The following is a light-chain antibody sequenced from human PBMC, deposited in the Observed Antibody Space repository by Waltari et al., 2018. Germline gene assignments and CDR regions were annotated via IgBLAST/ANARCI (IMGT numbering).Light chain of an antibody. CDR3: SSYARSDNSVL. V-gene: IGLV2-23*01. CDR2: EGT. J-gene: IGLJ2*01. Sequence: QSALTQPASVSGSPGQSITISCTGSTSDVGGYNLVSWYRQCPNKAPQLISYEGTRRPSCFSSRFSASKSGNTASLTISGLQAEDEALYFCSSYARSDNSVLFGGGTQLSVL. CDR1: TSDVGGYNL.